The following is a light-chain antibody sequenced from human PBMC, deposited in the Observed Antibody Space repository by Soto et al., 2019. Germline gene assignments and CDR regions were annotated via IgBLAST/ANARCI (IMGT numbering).Light chain of an antibody. CDR2: GAS. CDR1: ESVVSN. Sequence: VGLTQSPGAVSLSKGERATLYCRATESVVSNLAWYQQKPGQAPRLLIYGASSRAIGIPDRFSGSGSGTDFTLTISRREPEDFAVYYCQQDGSSPATFGQGTK. J-gene: IGKJ1*01. V-gene: IGKV3-20*01. CDR3: QQDGSSPAT.